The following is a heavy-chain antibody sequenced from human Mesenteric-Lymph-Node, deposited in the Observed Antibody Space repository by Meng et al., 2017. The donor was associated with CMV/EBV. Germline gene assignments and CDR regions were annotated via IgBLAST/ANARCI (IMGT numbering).Heavy chain of an antibody. CDR2: IYHRGST. J-gene: IGHJ4*02. Sequence: SETLSLTCTVSGDSISYYFWTWIRQPPGKGLEWFGSIYHRGSTYDNPSLKSRVNISVDTSKNQSSLKLSSVTAADTAGYYCARETDSSSSFDYWGQGTLVTVSS. V-gene: IGHV4-38-2*02. CDR1: GDSISYYF. CDR3: ARETDSSSSFDY. D-gene: IGHD6-6*01.